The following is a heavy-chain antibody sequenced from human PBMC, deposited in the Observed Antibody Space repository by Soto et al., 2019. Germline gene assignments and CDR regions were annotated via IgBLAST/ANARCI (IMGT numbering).Heavy chain of an antibody. CDR1: GGSITSGGYS. J-gene: IGHJ4*02. Sequence: QVQLQESGPGLVKPSQTLSLTCSVSGGSITSGGYSWTWIRHQPGKALQWIGYVFYSGKTYYNPSLKGLLTISVDTAKKLFSLELSSVTAADTAVYFCARGSGYYRNFDSWGQGTLVSVSS. CDR2: VFYSGKT. D-gene: IGHD3-3*01. CDR3: ARGSGYYRNFDS. V-gene: IGHV4-31*01.